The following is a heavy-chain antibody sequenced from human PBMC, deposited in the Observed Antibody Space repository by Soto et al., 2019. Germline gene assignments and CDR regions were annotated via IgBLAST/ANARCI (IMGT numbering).Heavy chain of an antibody. V-gene: IGHV3-15*01. CDR3: TTVSPTRGMDV. Sequence: EVQLVESGGGLVKPGGSLRLSCAASGFTFSNAWMSWVRQAPGKGLEWVGRIKSKTDGGTTDYAAPVKGRFTISRDDSNYLLYLQMNSLKTEDTAVYYCTTVSPTRGMDVWGQGTTVTVSS. J-gene: IGHJ6*02. D-gene: IGHD3-10*01. CDR2: IKSKTDGGTT. CDR1: GFTFSNAW.